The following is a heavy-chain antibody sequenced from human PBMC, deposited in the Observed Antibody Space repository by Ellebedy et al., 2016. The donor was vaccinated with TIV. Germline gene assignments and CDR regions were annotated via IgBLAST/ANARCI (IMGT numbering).Heavy chain of an antibody. D-gene: IGHD6-19*01. V-gene: IGHV3-23*01. J-gene: IGHJ5*02. CDR1: GSTFNSYA. CDR2: FSGSGHST. CDR3: AKAYSSGYYVGWFDP. Sequence: GESLKISCSASGSTFNSYAMSWVRQAPGKGLEWVSGFSGSGHSTYYADSVKGRFTISRDNSKNTLYLQMNSLRPEDTAVYYCAKAYSSGYYVGWFDPWGQGTLVTVSS.